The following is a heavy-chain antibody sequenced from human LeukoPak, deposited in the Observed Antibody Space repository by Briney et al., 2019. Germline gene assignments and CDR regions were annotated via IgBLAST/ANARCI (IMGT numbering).Heavy chain of an antibody. CDR3: SQAVSNAFDI. CDR2: INHSGST. CDR1: GGSFSGYY. D-gene: IGHD6-19*01. J-gene: IGHJ3*02. V-gene: IGHV4-34*01. Sequence: SETLSLTCTVYGGSFSGYYWSWIRQPPGKGLEWIGEINHSGSTNYNPSLKRRVTISVDTSKNQFSLKLSSVTAADTAVYYCSQAVSNAFDIWGQGTMVTVSS.